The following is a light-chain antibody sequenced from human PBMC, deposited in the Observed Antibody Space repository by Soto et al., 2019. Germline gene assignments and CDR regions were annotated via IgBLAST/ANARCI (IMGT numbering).Light chain of an antibody. J-gene: IGKJ1*01. V-gene: IGKV1-8*01. Sequence: AIRMTQFPSSFSASTGDRVTITCRASQGISSYLAWYQQKPGKDPKLLIYAASTLQSGVPSRFSGSGSGTDFTLTISCLQSEDFATYYCQQYYSYPRTFGQGTKVEIK. CDR3: QQYYSYPRT. CDR1: QGISSY. CDR2: AAS.